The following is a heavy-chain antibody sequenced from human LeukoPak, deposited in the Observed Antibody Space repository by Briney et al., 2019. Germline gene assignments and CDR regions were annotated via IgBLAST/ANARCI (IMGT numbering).Heavy chain of an antibody. Sequence: GGSLRLSCAASGFTFDDYAMHWVRQAPGKGLEWVSLISWDGGSTYYADSVKGRFTISRDNSKNSLYLQMNSLRAEDTALYYCVKDFTAEYVWGSYSYGYYGMDVWGKGTTVTVSS. CDR2: ISWDGGST. V-gene: IGHV3-43D*04. CDR3: VKDFTAEYVWGSYSYGYYGMDV. CDR1: GFTFDDYA. J-gene: IGHJ6*04. D-gene: IGHD3-16*01.